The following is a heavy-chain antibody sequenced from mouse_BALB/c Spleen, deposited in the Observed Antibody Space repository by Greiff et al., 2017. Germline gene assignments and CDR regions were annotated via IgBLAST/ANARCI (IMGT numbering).Heavy chain of an antibody. Sequence: EVKLVESGGGLVQPGGSLKLSCAASGFTFSSYGMSWVRQTPDKRLELVATINSNGGSTYYPDSVKGRFTISRDNAKNTLYLQMSSLKSEDTAMYYCASDYYYGSYYYAMDYWGQGTSVTVSS. CDR2: INSNGGST. V-gene: IGHV5-6-3*01. J-gene: IGHJ4*01. D-gene: IGHD1-1*01. CDR1: GFTFSSYG. CDR3: ASDYYYGSYYYAMDY.